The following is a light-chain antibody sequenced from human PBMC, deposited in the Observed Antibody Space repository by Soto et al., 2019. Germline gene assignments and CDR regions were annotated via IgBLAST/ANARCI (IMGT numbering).Light chain of an antibody. CDR3: QQYGSAFRYT. CDR2: GAS. V-gene: IGKV3-20*01. J-gene: IGKJ2*01. CDR1: QSVNCNY. Sequence: EIVLTQSPGTLSLSPGERATRSCRASQSVNCNYLTWYQQKPGQAPRLLIYGASTRATGTPDRFSGSGSGTVFTLTISRLEPEDFAVYYCQQYGSAFRYTFGQGTKLQIK.